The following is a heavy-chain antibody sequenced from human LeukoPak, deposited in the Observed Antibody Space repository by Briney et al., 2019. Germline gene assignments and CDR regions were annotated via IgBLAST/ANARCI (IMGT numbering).Heavy chain of an antibody. J-gene: IGHJ4*02. D-gene: IGHD6-13*01. CDR3: AKNLREQQLDSYFDY. V-gene: IGHV3-23*01. CDR2: ISGSGGST. Sequence: GGSLRLSCAASGLTFSSYAMSWVRQAPGKGPEWVSGISGSGGSTYYGDSVKGRFTISRGNSKNTLYLQMNSLRAEDTAVYYCAKNLREQQLDSYFDYWGQGTLVTVSS. CDR1: GLTFSSYA.